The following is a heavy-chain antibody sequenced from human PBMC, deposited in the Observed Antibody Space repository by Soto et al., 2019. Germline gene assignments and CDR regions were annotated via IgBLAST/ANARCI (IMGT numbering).Heavy chain of an antibody. V-gene: IGHV5-51*01. CDR3: ASQEMATKNVDAFDI. D-gene: IGHD5-12*01. CDR2: IYPGDSDT. CDR1: GYSFTSYW. Sequence: GESQKISCKGSGYSFTSYWSGWVRQMPGKGLEWMGIIYPGDSDTRYSPSFQGQVTISADKSISTAYLQWSSLKASDTAMYYCASQEMATKNVDAFDIWGQGTMVTVSS. J-gene: IGHJ3*02.